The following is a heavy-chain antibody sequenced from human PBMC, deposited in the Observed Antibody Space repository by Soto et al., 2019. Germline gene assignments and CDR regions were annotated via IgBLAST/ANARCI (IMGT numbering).Heavy chain of an antibody. V-gene: IGHV4-34*01. J-gene: IGHJ3*01. Sequence: QVQLQQWGAGLLKPSETLSLTCAVYGGSFSGYYWTWIRQTPGKGLEWIGEISHSGTTNYQPSLTSRVTISADPSKKHFYLNLTSVTAADSGVYYCARGECSSGYCFTRWALDFWGQGTVVTVSS. D-gene: IGHD5-12*01. CDR3: ARGECSSGYCFTRWALDF. CDR1: GGSFSGYY. CDR2: ISHSGTT.